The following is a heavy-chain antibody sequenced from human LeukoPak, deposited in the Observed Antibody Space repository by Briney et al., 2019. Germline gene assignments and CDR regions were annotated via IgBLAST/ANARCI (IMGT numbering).Heavy chain of an antibody. CDR2: IWYDGSNK. D-gene: IGHD3-3*01. CDR1: GFTFSSYG. Sequence: GGSLRLSCAASGFTFSSYGMHWVRQAPGKGLEWVAVIWYDGSNKYYADSVKGRFTISRDNSKNTLYLQMNSPRAEDTAVYYCAKDLTSYYDFWSGYSGFDYWGQGTLVTVSS. J-gene: IGHJ4*02. CDR3: AKDLTSYYDFWSGYSGFDY. V-gene: IGHV3-33*06.